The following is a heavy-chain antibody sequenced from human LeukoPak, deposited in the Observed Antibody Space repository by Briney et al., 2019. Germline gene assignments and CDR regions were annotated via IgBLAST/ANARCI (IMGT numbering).Heavy chain of an antibody. CDR2: ISYDGSNK. CDR3: ARAPGGVAEGGN. CDR1: GFTFSSYA. J-gene: IGHJ4*01. V-gene: IGHV3-30-3*01. Sequence: GGSLRLSCAASGFTFSSYAMHWVRQAPGKGLEWAAVISYDGSNKYYADSVKGRFTISRDNSKNTLYLQMNSLRAEDTAVYYCARAPGGVAEGGNWGHGTLVTVSS. D-gene: IGHD6-19*01.